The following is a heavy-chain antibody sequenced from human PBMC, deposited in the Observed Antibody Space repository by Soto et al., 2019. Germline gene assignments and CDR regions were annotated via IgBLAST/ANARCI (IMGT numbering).Heavy chain of an antibody. CDR1: GGSISSYY. Sequence: ETLSLTCTVSGGSISSYYWTWIRQPPGKGLEWIGYIYYTGSTNYNPPLKSRVTISLDTSKNQFSLKLSSVTAADTAVYYCARTRAYSDYGLAYWGQGTLVTVSS. CDR2: IYYTGST. V-gene: IGHV4-59*08. D-gene: IGHD5-12*01. CDR3: ARTRAYSDYGLAY. J-gene: IGHJ4*02.